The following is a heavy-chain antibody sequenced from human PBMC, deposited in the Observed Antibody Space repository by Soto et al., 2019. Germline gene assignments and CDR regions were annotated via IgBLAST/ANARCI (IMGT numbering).Heavy chain of an antibody. CDR2: VYWDDET. Sequence: QITLEESGPPLVKPTQTLTLTCTFSGFSLSTSGVSVGWIRQPPGKALEWLAVVYWDDETRYSPSLQNRLPVTKDTSKNRVVLTMTNMDPVDTATYYCARRTYYASGRQFDYWGQGTLVTVSS. V-gene: IGHV2-5*02. CDR1: GFSLSTSGVS. CDR3: ARRTYYASGRQFDY. J-gene: IGHJ4*02. D-gene: IGHD3-10*01.